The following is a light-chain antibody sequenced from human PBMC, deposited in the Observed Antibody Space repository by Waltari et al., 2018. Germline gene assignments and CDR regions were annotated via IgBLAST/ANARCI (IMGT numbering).Light chain of an antibody. V-gene: IGLV2-23*02. CDR1: SSDVGNYNR. CDR2: EIN. J-gene: IGLJ2*01. CDR3: CSYVTGGTLV. Sequence: QSALTQPASVSGSPGQSITIPCPGTSSDVGNYNRVSWYQKNPGKAPQLIIYEINMRPSGISNRFSGSKSGNTASLTISGLQAEDEADYYCCSYVTGGTLVFGGGTRLTVL.